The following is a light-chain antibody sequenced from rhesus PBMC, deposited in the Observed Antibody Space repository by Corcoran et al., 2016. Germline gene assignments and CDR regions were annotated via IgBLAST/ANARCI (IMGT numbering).Light chain of an antibody. J-gene: IGKJ4*01. CDR3: QHSYGTPLT. Sequence: DIQMTQSPSSLSASVGDRVTITCRASENVNNYLHWYQQKPGKAPKLLIYAASTLQRGVPSRFSGSGSGTDYTFTISSLQPEDVATYYCQHSYGTPLTFGGGTKVDIK. CDR1: ENVNNY. CDR2: AAS. V-gene: IGKV1-74*01.